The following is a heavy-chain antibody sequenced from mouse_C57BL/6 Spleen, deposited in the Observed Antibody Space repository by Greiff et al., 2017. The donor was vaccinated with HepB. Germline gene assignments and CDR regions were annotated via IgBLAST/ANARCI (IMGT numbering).Heavy chain of an antibody. CDR1: GYSFTDYN. Sequence: EVKLMESGPELVKPGASVKISCKASGYSFTDYNMNWVKQSNGKSLEWIGVINPNYGTTSYNQKFKGKATLTVDQSSSTAYMQLNSLTSEDSAVYYCARSGAGTLKGYFDYWGQGTTLTVSS. J-gene: IGHJ2*01. CDR3: ARSGAGTLKGYFDY. CDR2: INPNYGTT. V-gene: IGHV1-39*01. D-gene: IGHD4-1*01.